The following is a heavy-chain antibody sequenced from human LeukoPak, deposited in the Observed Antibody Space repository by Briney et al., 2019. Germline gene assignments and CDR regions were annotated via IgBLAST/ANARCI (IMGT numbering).Heavy chain of an antibody. CDR2: ISSSSSYI. V-gene: IGHV3-21*01. CDR1: GFTFSSYS. D-gene: IGHD6-19*01. J-gene: IGHJ4*02. Sequence: GGSLRLSCAASGFTFSSYSMNWVRQASGKGLEWVSSISSSSSYIYYADSVKGRFTISRDNAKNSLYLQMNSLRAEDTAVYYCARDKQWLVGYFDYWGQGTLVTVSS. CDR3: ARDKQWLVGYFDY.